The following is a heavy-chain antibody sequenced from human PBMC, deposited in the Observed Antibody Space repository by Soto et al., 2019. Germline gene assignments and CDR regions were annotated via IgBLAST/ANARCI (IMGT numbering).Heavy chain of an antibody. Sequence: QVQLQESGPGLVKPSQTLSLTCTVSGGSISSGDYYWSWIRQHPGKGLEWIGYIYYTGSTYYNPSLKSRVTISVDTSQNQFSLKLRSVSAADTAVYYCARKPLHNCSGGSCYLYWGQGTLVTVSS. D-gene: IGHD2-15*01. J-gene: IGHJ4*02. CDR1: GGSISSGDYY. CDR3: ARKPLHNCSGGSCYLY. CDR2: IYYTGST. V-gene: IGHV4-31*03.